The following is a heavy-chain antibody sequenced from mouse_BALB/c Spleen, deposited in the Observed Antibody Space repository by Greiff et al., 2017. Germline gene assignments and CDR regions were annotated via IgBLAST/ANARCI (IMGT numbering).Heavy chain of an antibody. D-gene: IGHD1-2*01. V-gene: IGHV2-6-7*01. CDR3: ARVPISLLVAWFAY. J-gene: IGHJ3*01. Sequence: VLLVESGPGLVAPSQSLSITCTVSGFSLTVHGVTWVRQPPGKGLEWWGRVWGDGSTDYDSALKSRLSISKDNSKSQVFLKMNNLQTDDRARYYCARVPISLLVAWFAYWGQGTLVTGSA. CDR1: GFSLTVHG. CDR2: VWGDGST.